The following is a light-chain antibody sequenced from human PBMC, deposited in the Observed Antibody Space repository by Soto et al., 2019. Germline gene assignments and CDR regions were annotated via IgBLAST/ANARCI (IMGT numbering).Light chain of an antibody. CDR1: QSISSY. Sequence: DIQMTQSPSSLSASVGDRVTITCRASQSISSYLNWYQRKSGKAPKLLNHAASSLQSGVHSRLSGSGSGADFTLTISSLQPEDFATYYCQQSYSTLPITFGQGTRLEIK. CDR3: QQSYSTLPIT. CDR2: AAS. V-gene: IGKV1-39*01. J-gene: IGKJ5*01.